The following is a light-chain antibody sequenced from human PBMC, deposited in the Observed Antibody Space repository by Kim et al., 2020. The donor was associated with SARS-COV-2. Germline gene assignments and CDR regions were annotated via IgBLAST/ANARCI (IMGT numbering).Light chain of an antibody. CDR2: GAS. V-gene: IGKV3-15*01. J-gene: IGKJ1*01. CDR1: QSVSSN. Sequence: SPGERATLSGRASQSVSSNFAWYQQKPGQAPRLLIYGASTRATGVPARFSGSGSGTEFTLTISSLQSEDFALYYCQQYNNWPPWTFGQGTKVDIK. CDR3: QQYNNWPPWT.